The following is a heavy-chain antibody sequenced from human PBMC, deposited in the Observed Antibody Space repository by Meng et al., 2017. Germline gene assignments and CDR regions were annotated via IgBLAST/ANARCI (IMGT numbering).Heavy chain of an antibody. V-gene: IGHV4-34*01. CDR1: GGSFSGYY. D-gene: IGHD3-9*01. CDR2: INHSGST. J-gene: IGHJ6*02. Sequence: SETLSLTCAVYGGSFSGYYWSWIRQPPGKGLEWVGEINHSGSTNYNPSLKSRVTISVDTSKNQFSLKLSSVAAADPAVYYCARGQLRYFDWATYYYYGMDVWGQGTTVTVSS. CDR3: ARGQLRYFDWATYYYYGMDV.